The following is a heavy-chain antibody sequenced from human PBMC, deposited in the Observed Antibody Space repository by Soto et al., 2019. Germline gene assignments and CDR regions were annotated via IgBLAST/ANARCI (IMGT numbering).Heavy chain of an antibody. CDR3: AKDRDTAMVTDYYYGMDV. CDR1: GFTFSSYA. V-gene: IGHV3-23*01. J-gene: IGHJ6*02. Sequence: EVQLLESGGGLVQPGGSLRLSCAASGFTFSSYAMSWVRQAPGKGLEWVSAISGSGGSTYYADSVKGRFTISRDNSKNTLYLQMNSLRAEDTAVYYCAKDRDTAMVTDYYYGMDVWDQGTTVTVSS. D-gene: IGHD5-18*01. CDR2: ISGSGGST.